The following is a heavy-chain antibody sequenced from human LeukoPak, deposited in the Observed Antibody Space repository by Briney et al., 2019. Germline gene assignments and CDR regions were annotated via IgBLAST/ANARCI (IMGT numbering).Heavy chain of an antibody. Sequence: GGSLRLSCAASGFIFSSYSMSWVRQAPGKGLEWVSYISSSSSTIYYADSVKGRFTISRDNAKNSLYLQMNSLRDEDTAVYYCARESGGTYYYDSRGHFDYWGQGTLVTVSS. D-gene: IGHD3-22*01. CDR3: ARESGGTYYYDSRGHFDY. CDR2: ISSSSSTI. CDR1: GFIFSSYS. V-gene: IGHV3-48*02. J-gene: IGHJ4*02.